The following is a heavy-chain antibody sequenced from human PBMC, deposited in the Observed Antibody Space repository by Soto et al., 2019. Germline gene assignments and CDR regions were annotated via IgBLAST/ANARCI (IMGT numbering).Heavy chain of an antibody. D-gene: IGHD2-2*01. J-gene: IGHJ5*02. V-gene: IGHV4-30-2*01. CDR2: IYHSGSP. CDR1: VVSISSGGYS. CDR3: ARVPTP. Sequence: SETLSLTCALSVVSISSGGYSWSWIRQPPGKGLEWIGYIYHSGSPYSNSSLKSRVTISVDRSKNQFSLKLSSVTAADTAVYYCARVPTPWGQGTLVIVSS.